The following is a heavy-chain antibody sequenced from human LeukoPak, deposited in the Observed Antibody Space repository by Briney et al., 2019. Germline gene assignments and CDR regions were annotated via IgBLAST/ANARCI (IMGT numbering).Heavy chain of an antibody. V-gene: IGHV4-59*01. CDR3: ARTSGMTTVYYYYMDV. J-gene: IGHJ6*03. Sequence: PSETLSLTCTVSGGSISSYYWSWIRQPPGKGLEWIGYIYYSGSSNYNPSLKSRVAISANTSKNQFSLKLTSVTAADTAVYYCARTSGMTTVYYYYMDVWGKGTTVIVSS. CDR1: GGSISSYY. D-gene: IGHD4-11*01. CDR2: IYYSGSS.